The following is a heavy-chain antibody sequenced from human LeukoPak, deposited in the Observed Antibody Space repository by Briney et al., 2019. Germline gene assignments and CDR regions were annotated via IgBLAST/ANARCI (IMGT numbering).Heavy chain of an antibody. CDR3: ARSSSSKHWTMDY. CDR2: IYHSGST. V-gene: IGHV4-30-2*01. CDR1: GGSISSGGYS. J-gene: IGHJ4*02. Sequence: ASETLSLTCAVSGGSISSGGYSWSWIRQPPGKGLEWIGYIYHSGSTYYNPSLKSRVTISVDRSKNQFSLKLSSVTAADTAVYYCARSSSSKHWTMDYWGQGTLVTVSS. D-gene: IGHD3-3*02.